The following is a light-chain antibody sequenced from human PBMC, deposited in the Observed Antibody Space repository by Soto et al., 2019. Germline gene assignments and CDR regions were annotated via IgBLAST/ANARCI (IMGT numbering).Light chain of an antibody. CDR1: QSVSSN. CDR2: GAS. V-gene: IGKV3-15*01. CDR3: HQYDDGPYT. J-gene: IGKJ2*01. Sequence: EIVMTQSPATLSVSPRERATLPCRASQSVSSNVAWYQQIPGQTPRLLIYGASTRATTIPVRFSGSGSGTEFTLTISSLQSEDFAVYYCHQYDDGPYTLGQGTKVDI.